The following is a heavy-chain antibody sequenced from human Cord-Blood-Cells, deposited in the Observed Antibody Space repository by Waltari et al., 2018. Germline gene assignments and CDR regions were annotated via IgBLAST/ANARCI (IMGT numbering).Heavy chain of an antibody. Sequence: QVQLVESGGGVVQPGRSLRLSCAASGFTFSSYAMHWVRQAPGKGLEWVAVISYDGSNKYYADSVKGRFTISRDNSKNTLYLQMNSLRAEDTAVYYCARDLSDPYDLGYPYFDYWGQGTLVTVSS. CDR1: GFTFSSYA. V-gene: IGHV3-30-3*01. CDR3: ARDLSDPYDLGYPYFDY. D-gene: IGHD3-3*01. J-gene: IGHJ4*02. CDR2: ISYDGSNK.